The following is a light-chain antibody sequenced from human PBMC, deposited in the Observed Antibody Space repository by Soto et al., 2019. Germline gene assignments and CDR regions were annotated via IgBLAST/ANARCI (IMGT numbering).Light chain of an antibody. V-gene: IGLV2-23*02. CDR3: CSYAGSSTFPYV. CDR2: EVI. J-gene: IGLJ1*01. Sequence: QSALTQPASVSGSPGQSITISCTGTSIDVGRYNLVSWYQQHPGKAPKLMSYEVITRPSGVSNRFSGSKSGNTASLTISGLQAEDEADYYCCSYAGSSTFPYVFGTGTKLTVL. CDR1: SIDVGRYNL.